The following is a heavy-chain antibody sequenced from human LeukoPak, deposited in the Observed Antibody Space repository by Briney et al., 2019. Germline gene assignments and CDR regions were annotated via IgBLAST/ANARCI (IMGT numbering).Heavy chain of an antibody. J-gene: IGHJ2*01. V-gene: IGHV1-46*01. CDR3: ARDGRYCSGGSCYSGSYWYFDL. CDR2: INPSGGST. CDR1: GYTFTSYY. D-gene: IGHD2-15*01. Sequence: ASVKVSCEASGYTFTSYYKHWVRQAPGQGLEWMGIINPSGGSTSYAQKFQGRVTMTRDMSTSTVYMELSSLRSEDAAVYYCARDGRYCSGGSCYSGSYWYFDLWGRGTLVTVSS.